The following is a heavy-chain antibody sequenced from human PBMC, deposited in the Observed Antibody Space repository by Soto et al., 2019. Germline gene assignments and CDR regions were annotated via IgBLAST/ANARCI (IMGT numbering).Heavy chain of an antibody. D-gene: IGHD2-15*01. CDR1: GFTFSSYG. CDR2: ISSGPVTT. Sequence: VQLVQSGAEVKKPGGSLRLSCVASGFTFSSYGMNWVRQAPGKGLEWVSYISSGPVTTNYADSVKGRFTISRDNAKSSLYLQLNSLRDDDTAVYYCARGGAARPDYWGQGTLVIVSS. V-gene: IGHV3-48*02. CDR3: ARGGAARPDY. J-gene: IGHJ4*02.